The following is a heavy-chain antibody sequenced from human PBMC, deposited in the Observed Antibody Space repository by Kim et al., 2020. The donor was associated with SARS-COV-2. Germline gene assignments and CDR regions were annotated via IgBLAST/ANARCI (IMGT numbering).Heavy chain of an antibody. Sequence: SETLSLTCTVSGGSISSYYWSWIRQPPGKGLEWIGYIYYSGSTNYNPSLKSRVTISVDTSKNQFSLKLSSVTAADTTVYYCARERRIVSWDDSSGYYYGNNNYFDYWGQGTLVTVSS. V-gene: IGHV4-59*13. CDR3: ARERRIVSWDDSSGYYYGNNNYFDY. J-gene: IGHJ4*02. CDR1: GGSISSYY. D-gene: IGHD3-22*01. CDR2: IYYSGST.